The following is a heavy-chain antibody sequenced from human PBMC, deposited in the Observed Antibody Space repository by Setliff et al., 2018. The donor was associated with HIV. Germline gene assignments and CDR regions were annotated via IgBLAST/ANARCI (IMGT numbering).Heavy chain of an antibody. V-gene: IGHV4-39*07. CDR1: GGSIGSSDYY. CDR2: IIHSGST. D-gene: IGHD3-22*01. J-gene: IGHJ4*02. CDR3: ARAADYYDSSGYWAPPRYFDY. Sequence: TLSLTCTVSGGSIGSSDYYWTWIRQPPGKGLEWIGEIIHSGSTYYNPSLRSRVTLSVDTSKKQFSLKLSSITAADTAVYFCARAADYYDSSGYWAPPRYFDYWGQGTLVTVSS.